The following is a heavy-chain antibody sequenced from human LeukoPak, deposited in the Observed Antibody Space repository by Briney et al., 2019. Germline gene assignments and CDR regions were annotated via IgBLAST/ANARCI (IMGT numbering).Heavy chain of an antibody. V-gene: IGHV1-69*13. D-gene: IGHD3-10*01. CDR3: ARDLAMVRGARYRPYNWFDP. Sequence: SVKVSCKASRGTFSSYALIWVRQAPGQGLEWMGGIIPTFGTAAYAQKFQGRVTISADESTSTAYMELSSLTSEDTAVYYCARDLAMVRGARYRPYNWFDPWGQGTLVTVSS. CDR2: IIPTFGTA. CDR1: RGTFSSYA. J-gene: IGHJ5*02.